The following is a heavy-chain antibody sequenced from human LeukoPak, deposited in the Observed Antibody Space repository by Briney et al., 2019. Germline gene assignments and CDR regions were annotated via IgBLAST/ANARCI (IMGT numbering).Heavy chain of an antibody. D-gene: IGHD1-1*01. CDR1: GFTFSSYA. CDR2: ISYDGSNK. V-gene: IGHV3-30-3*01. J-gene: IGHJ6*02. Sequence: GGSLRLSCAASGFTFSSYAMRWVRQAPGKGLEWVAVISYDGSNKYYADSVKGRFTISRDNSKNTLYLQMNSLRAEDTAVYYCARAATRAFNYYYYYGMDVWGQGTTVTVSS. CDR3: ARAATRAFNYYYYYGMDV.